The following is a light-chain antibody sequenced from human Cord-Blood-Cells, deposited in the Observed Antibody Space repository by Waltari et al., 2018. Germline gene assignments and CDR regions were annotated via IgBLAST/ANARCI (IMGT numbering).Light chain of an antibody. J-gene: IGLJ2*01. CDR2: DVS. CDR1: SSDVGGYND. V-gene: IGLV2-14*01. CDR3: SSYTSSSPYVV. Sequence: QSALTQPASVSGSPGQSTTISCTVTSSDVGGYNDVSWYQQHPGKAPKLMIYDVSNRPSGVSNRFSGSKSGNTASLTISGLQAEDEADYYCSSYTSSSPYVVFGGGTKLTVL.